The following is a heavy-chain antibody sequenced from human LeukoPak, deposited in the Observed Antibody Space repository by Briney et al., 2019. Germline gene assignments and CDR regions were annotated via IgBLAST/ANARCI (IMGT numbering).Heavy chain of an antibody. Sequence: GGSLRLSCAASGFTFSIYSMNWVRQAPGKGLEWVSSISSSSSYIYYADSVKGRFTISRDNAKNSLYLQMNSLRAEDTAVYYCARAGQSTDDYWGQGTLVTVSS. CDR2: ISSSSSYI. J-gene: IGHJ4*02. CDR3: ARAGQSTDDY. V-gene: IGHV3-21*01. CDR1: GFTFSIYS.